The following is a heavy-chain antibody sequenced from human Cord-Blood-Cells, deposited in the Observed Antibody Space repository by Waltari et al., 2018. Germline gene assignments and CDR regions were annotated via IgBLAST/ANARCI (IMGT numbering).Heavy chain of an antibody. CDR3: ARMWGSENAFDI. D-gene: IGHD7-27*01. CDR2: INHSGST. CDR1: GGSFSGYY. J-gene: IGHJ3*02. Sequence: QVQLQQWGAGLLKPSETLSLTCAVYGGSFSGYYWSWIRQPPGKGLEWIGEINHSGSTNYNPSLKSRVTISVDTSKNQFSLKLSSVTAADTAVYYCARMWGSENAFDIWGQGTMVTVSS. V-gene: IGHV4-34*01.